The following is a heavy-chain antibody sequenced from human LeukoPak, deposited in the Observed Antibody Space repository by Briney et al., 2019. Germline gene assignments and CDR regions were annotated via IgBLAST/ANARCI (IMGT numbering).Heavy chain of an antibody. Sequence: GGSLRLSCAASGFTFSSYAMSWVRQAPGKGLEWVSAISGSGGSTYYADSVKGRFTISRDNSKNTLYLQMNSLRAEDTAVYYCARVYGSGSYYFNWFDPWGQGTLVTVSS. D-gene: IGHD3-10*01. CDR3: ARVYGSGSYYFNWFDP. J-gene: IGHJ5*02. V-gene: IGHV3-23*01. CDR2: ISGSGGST. CDR1: GFTFSSYA.